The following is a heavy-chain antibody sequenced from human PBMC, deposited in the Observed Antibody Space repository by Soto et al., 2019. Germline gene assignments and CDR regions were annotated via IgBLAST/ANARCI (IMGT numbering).Heavy chain of an antibody. V-gene: IGHV4-30-4*01. CDR2: IYYNGDT. J-gene: IGHJ4*02. D-gene: IGHD3-3*01. CDR1: GVSINRGAYY. Sequence: PSETLSLTCSVSGVSINRGAYYWGWIRQSPGRGLEWIGSIYYNGDTNYNPSLGSRVTISVDTSKNQFFLDLKSVVAAHTAVYFCAREGGLFVQVSYYWGQGTLVTVSS. CDR3: AREGGLFVQVSYY.